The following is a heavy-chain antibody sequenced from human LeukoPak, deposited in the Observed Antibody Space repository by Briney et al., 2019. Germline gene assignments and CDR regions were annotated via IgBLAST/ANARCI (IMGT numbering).Heavy chain of an antibody. CDR1: GFTFRDYW. CDR3: AQGHYHMDV. Sequence: GGSLRLSCAASGFTFRDYWMTWVRQAAGKGLEWVASIEPDGGEKYYADSVKGRFTLSRDNVEDSLYLQMNTLRVDDTAVYYCAQGHYHMDVGGHGTTVTVSS. CDR2: IEPDGGEK. J-gene: IGHJ6*02. V-gene: IGHV3-7*01.